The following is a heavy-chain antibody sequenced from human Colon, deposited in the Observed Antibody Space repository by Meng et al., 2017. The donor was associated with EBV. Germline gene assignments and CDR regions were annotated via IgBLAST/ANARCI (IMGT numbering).Heavy chain of an antibody. CDR3: ARASYGSGSPLGESWFDP. J-gene: IGHJ5*02. Sequence: VPVHALRAGLLKPADTLSLTCAVSGGSFSGYVWNSIRQPPGKGLEWIGEINHSGSTNYNPSLKHRVTISVDTSTNQFSLKLSSVTAADTAVYYCARASYGSGSPLGESWFDPWGQGTLVTVSS. D-gene: IGHD3-10*01. CDR2: INHSGST. CDR1: GGSFSGYV. V-gene: IGHV4-34*01.